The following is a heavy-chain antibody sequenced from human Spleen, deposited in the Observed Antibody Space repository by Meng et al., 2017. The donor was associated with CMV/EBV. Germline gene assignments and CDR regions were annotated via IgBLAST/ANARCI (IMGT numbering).Heavy chain of an antibody. CDR1: GVSLTTAGVG. CDR3: AHRGTGY. D-gene: IGHD1-1*01. V-gene: IGHV2-5*01. Sequence: LTLTCTLSGVSLTTAGVGVGWIRQPPGKALEWLALIYWNDEKRYSSSLKSRLAITKDTSENQVVLTMTNMDPVDTATYYCAHRGTGYWGQGTLVTVSS. CDR2: IYWNDEK. J-gene: IGHJ4*02.